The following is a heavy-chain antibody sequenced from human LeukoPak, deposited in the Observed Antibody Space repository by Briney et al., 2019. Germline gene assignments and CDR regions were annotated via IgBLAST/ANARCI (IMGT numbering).Heavy chain of an antibody. Sequence: GGSLRLSFTASGFSFSNSAMTWVRQAPGKGLEWVSSIGGGGSSYYAGSVKGRFTISRDNSKNTVYLQMNNLRAEDTAIFYCVKGVTMVRGSREFDYWGQGTLVTVSS. CDR1: GFSFSNSA. CDR3: VKGVTMVRGSREFDY. V-gene: IGHV3-23*01. D-gene: IGHD3-10*01. J-gene: IGHJ4*02. CDR2: IGGGGSS.